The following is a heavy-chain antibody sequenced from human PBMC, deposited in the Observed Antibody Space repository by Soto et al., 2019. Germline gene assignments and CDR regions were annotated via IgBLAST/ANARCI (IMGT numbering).Heavy chain of an antibody. CDR1: GFSLSTGGMG. CDR3: VHSRCGGDCLQSYSSHYYYGMDI. J-gene: IGHJ6*02. CDR2: IYWDGDR. D-gene: IGHD2-21*02. V-gene: IGHV2-5*02. Sequence: QITLKESGPTLVKPTQTLTLTCTFSGFSLSTGGMGVGWIRQPPGKALEWLALIYWDGDRRYRPSLMSRLTIANDTSKNQVVLTMPNMDPVDTATYYCVHSRCGGDCLQSYSSHYYYGMDIWGQGTTVTVSS.